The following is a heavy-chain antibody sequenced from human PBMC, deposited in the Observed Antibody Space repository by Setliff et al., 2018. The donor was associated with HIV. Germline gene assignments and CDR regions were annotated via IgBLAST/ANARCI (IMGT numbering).Heavy chain of an antibody. CDR3: ASLFSKEVAGDDY. J-gene: IGHJ4*02. CDR1: GFTFDDYG. Sequence: GGSLRLSCTASGFTFDDYGMAWVRQAPGKGLEWVSGINWNGAATGYADSVKGRLTISRDNTKNSLYLQMNRLRAEDTALYYCASLFSKEVAGDDYWGQGTLVTVSS. D-gene: IGHD6-19*01. CDR2: INWNGAAT. V-gene: IGHV3-20*04.